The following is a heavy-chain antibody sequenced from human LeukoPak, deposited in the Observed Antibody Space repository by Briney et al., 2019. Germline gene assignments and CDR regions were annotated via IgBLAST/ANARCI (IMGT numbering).Heavy chain of an antibody. Sequence: ASVKVSRKASGYTFTCYSMHWVRQAPGQGLEWMGLIRPNSGTTNYAQRFQVRVTMTSDTSISTAYMELSSLRSDDTAVYYCATVTRYYSDGYTSRGYTDYWGQGTLNTVSS. J-gene: IGHJ4*02. CDR2: IRPNSGTT. V-gene: IGHV1-2*02. CDR1: GYTFTCYS. CDR3: ATVTRYYSDGYTSRGYTDY. D-gene: IGHD5-24*01.